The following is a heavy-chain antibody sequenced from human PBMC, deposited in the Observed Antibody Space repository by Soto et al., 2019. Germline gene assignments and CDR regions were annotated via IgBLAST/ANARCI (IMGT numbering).Heavy chain of an antibody. D-gene: IGHD2-21*02. J-gene: IGHJ4*02. CDR2: VNPSGGHT. CDR1: GDTFTDYY. V-gene: IGHV1-46*01. CDR3: ARGGPVVVVTAALDY. Sequence: QVQLMQSGAEVKKPGASVKVSCKASGDTFTDYYIHWVRQAPGQGLEWMGTVNPSGGHTTYAQNFLGRVTMTRDTSTSTLYMELTRLTSVDPAIYYCARGGPVVVVTAALDYWGQGTLVTVSS.